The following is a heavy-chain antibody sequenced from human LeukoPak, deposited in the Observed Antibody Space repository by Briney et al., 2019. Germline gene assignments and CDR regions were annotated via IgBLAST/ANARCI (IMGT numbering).Heavy chain of an antibody. CDR2: INPNSGGT. V-gene: IGHV1-2*02. CDR1: GYTFTAYY. J-gene: IGHJ5*02. CDR3: ARGIGSGSYGRFDP. D-gene: IGHD3-10*01. Sequence: ASVKVSCKASGYTFTAYYMHWVRQAPGQGLEWMGWINPNSGGTNYAQTFQGRVTMTRDPSISTSYMELSRLTSDDTAVYYCARGIGSGSYGRFDPWGQGALVTVSS.